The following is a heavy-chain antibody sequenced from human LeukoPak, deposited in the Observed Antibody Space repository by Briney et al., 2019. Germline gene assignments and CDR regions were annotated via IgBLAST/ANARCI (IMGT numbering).Heavy chain of an antibody. CDR3: ARDGGDYGYFDY. D-gene: IGHD4-17*01. Sequence: GGSLRLSCAASGFTFSSYDMHWVRQATGKGLEWVSAIGTAGDTYYPGSVKGRFTISRDNSKNTLYLQMNSLRAEDTAVYYCARDGGDYGYFDYWGQGTLVTVSS. CDR1: GFTFSSYD. J-gene: IGHJ4*02. CDR2: IGTAGDT. V-gene: IGHV3-13*01.